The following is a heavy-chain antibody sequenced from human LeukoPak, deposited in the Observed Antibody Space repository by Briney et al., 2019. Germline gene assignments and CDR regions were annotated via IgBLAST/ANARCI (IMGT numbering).Heavy chain of an antibody. CDR1: GGSISSYY. V-gene: IGHV4-59*01. CDR3: ARVRLQKKDDYGDYTGVNWFDP. CDR2: VYYSGST. D-gene: IGHD4-17*01. Sequence: PSETLSLTCTVSGGSISSYYWSWIRQPPGKGLEWIGYVYYSGSTNYNPSLKSRVTISVDTSKNQFSLKLSSVTAADTAVYYRARVRLQKKDDYGDYTGVNWFDPWGQGTLVTVSS. J-gene: IGHJ5*02.